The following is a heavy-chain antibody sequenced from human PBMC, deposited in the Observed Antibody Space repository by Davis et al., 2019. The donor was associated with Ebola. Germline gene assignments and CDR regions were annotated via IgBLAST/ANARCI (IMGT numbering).Heavy chain of an antibody. Sequence: GESLKISCAASGFTFSSYAMSWVRQAPGKGLEWVSAISGSGGSTYYADSVKGRFTISRDNSKNTLYLQMNSLRAEDTAVYYCTKARENYYYYYGMDVWGQGTTVTVSS. J-gene: IGHJ6*02. CDR3: TKARENYYYYYGMDV. CDR1: GFTFSSYA. V-gene: IGHV3-23*01. D-gene: IGHD5-24*01. CDR2: ISGSGGST.